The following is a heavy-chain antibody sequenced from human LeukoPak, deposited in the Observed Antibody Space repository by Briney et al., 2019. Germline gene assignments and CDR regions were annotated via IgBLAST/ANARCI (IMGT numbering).Heavy chain of an antibody. D-gene: IGHD3-3*01. J-gene: IGHJ3*02. Sequence: PGGSLRLSCAASGFTFSSYSMNWVRQAPGKGLEWVSSISSSSTYIYYADSVKGRFTISRDNAKNSLYLQMNSLRAEDTAVYYCARGLNVRITIFGVVTNAFDIWGQGTMVTVSS. CDR2: ISSSSTYI. CDR3: ARGLNVRITIFGVVTNAFDI. V-gene: IGHV3-21*01. CDR1: GFTFSSYS.